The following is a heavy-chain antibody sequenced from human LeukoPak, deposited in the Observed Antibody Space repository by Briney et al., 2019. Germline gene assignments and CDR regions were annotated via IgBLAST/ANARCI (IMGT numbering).Heavy chain of an antibody. CDR1: GYSFTSYW. Sequence: GESLKISCKGSGYSFTSYWIGWVRQMPGKGLEWMGIIYPGDSDTRYSPSFQGQVTISADKSISTAYLQWSSLKASDTAMYYCARGAIVAAAAKVAFDIWGQGTMVTVSS. J-gene: IGHJ3*02. V-gene: IGHV5-51*01. D-gene: IGHD6-13*01. CDR2: IYPGDSDT. CDR3: ARGAIVAAAAKVAFDI.